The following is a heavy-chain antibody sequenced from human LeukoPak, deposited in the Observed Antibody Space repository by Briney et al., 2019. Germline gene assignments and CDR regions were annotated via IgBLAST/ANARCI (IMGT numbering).Heavy chain of an antibody. J-gene: IGHJ3*02. CDR1: GFTVTYYN. Sequence: SGGSLRLSCAASGFTVTYYNMNWVRQAPGEGLEWVSSISGDSAYMYYADSVKGRFTISRDNSKNTLYLQMNSLRAEDTAVYYCARESSGWMFGAFDIWGQGTMVTVSS. V-gene: IGHV3-21*01. D-gene: IGHD6-19*01. CDR2: ISGDSAYM. CDR3: ARESSGWMFGAFDI.